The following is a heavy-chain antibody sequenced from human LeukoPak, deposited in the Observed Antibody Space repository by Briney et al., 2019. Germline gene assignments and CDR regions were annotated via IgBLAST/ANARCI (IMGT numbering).Heavy chain of an antibody. CDR2: INPNSGGT. CDR3: ARDLAYGNYHWFDP. J-gene: IGHJ5*02. V-gene: IGHV1-2*02. D-gene: IGHD4-11*01. CDR1: GYTFTGYY. Sequence: GASVKVSCKASGYTFTGYYMHWVRQAPGQGLEWMGWINPNSGGTNYAQKFQGRVTMTRDTSISTAYMELSRLRSDDTAVYYCARDLAYGNYHWFDPWGQGTLVTVSS.